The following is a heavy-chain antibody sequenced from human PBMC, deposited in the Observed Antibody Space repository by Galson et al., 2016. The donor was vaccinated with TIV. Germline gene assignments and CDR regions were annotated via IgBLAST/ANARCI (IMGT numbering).Heavy chain of an antibody. Sequence: SLRLSCAVSGFTFSSHGIHWVRQAPGKGLEWVAVISYDEKYKHYADSVKGRFTISRDNSKNMVYLQMNSLRPEDTAVYFCAKDPRIYGDYLLAYFDYWGQGILVTVSS. CDR1: GFTFSSHG. CDR2: ISYDEKYK. V-gene: IGHV3-30*18. D-gene: IGHD4-17*01. CDR3: AKDPRIYGDYLLAYFDY. J-gene: IGHJ4*02.